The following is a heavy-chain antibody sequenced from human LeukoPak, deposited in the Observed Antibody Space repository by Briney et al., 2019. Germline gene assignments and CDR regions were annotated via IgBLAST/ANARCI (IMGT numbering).Heavy chain of an antibody. CDR1: GYTFTSYD. D-gene: IGHD3-22*01. V-gene: IGHV1-8*01. CDR2: MNPNSGNT. CDR3: ARGREGGTTMIVVVYDY. Sequence: ASVRVSCKASGYTFTSYDINWVRQATGQGLEWMGWMNPNSGNTGYAQKFQGRVTMTRNTSISTAYMELSSLRSEDTAVYYCARGREGGTTMIVVVYDYWGQGILVTVSS. J-gene: IGHJ4*02.